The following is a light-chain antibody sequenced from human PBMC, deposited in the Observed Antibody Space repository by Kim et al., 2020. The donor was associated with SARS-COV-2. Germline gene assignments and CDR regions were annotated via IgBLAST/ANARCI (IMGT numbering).Light chain of an antibody. V-gene: IGKV1-16*02. Sequence: RGVPSNFSGSGSGTDFSLTINSLRPEDFATYYCQQYDTYPFTFGPGTKVDIK. J-gene: IGKJ3*01. CDR3: QQYDTYPFT.